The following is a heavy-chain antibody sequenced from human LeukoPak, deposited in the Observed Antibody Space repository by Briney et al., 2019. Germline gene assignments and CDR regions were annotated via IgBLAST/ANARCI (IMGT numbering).Heavy chain of an antibody. CDR1: GFTFNNYA. V-gene: IGHV3-23*01. J-gene: IGHJ4*02. D-gene: IGHD6-19*01. CDR3: AKLTSGWFEDF. CDR2: ISDSDDST. Sequence: GGSLRLSCVASGFTFNNYAMTWVRQAPGKGLEWVSAISDSDDSTYYVDSVKGRFTISRDFSKNTLYLQMNSLRAEDTAVYYCAKLTSGWFEDFWGQGTPVTVSS.